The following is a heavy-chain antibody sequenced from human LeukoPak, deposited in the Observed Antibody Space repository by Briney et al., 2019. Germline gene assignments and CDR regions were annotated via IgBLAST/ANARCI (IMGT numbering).Heavy chain of an antibody. Sequence: GGSLRLSCAASGLTFSNAWMSWVRQAPGKGLEWVSAISGSGGSTYYADSVKGRFTISRDNSKNTLYLQMNSLRAEDTAVYYCAKDRDYYDSSTLDYWGQGTLVTVSS. D-gene: IGHD3-22*01. V-gene: IGHV3-23*01. CDR1: GLTFSNAW. CDR3: AKDRDYYDSSTLDY. J-gene: IGHJ4*02. CDR2: ISGSGGST.